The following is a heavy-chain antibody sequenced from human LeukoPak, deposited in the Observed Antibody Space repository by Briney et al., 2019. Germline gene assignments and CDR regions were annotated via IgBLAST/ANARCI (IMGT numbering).Heavy chain of an antibody. CDR3: ARWTFVVVTAIPYYYGMDV. J-gene: IGHJ6*02. V-gene: IGHV4-34*01. Sequence: TSETLSLTCAVYGGSFSGYYWSWIRQLPGKGLEWIGEINHSGSTNYNPSLKSRVTISVDTSKNQFSLKLSSVTAADTAVYYCARWTFVVVTAIPYYYGMDVWGQGTTVTVSS. CDR1: GGSFSGYY. D-gene: IGHD2-21*02. CDR2: INHSGST.